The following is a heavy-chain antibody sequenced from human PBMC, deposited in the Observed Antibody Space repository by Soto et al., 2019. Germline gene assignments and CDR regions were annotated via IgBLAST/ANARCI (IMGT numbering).Heavy chain of an antibody. D-gene: IGHD3-22*01. J-gene: IGHJ4*02. Sequence: ASVKVSCKVSGYTLTELSMHWVRQAPGKGLEWMGGIDPEDGETIYAQKFQGRVTMTKDTSTDTAYIQLSSLRSEDTAVYYCETLITMIHEDFDYWGQGTMVTVSS. V-gene: IGHV1-24*01. CDR3: ETLITMIHEDFDY. CDR1: GYTLTELS. CDR2: IDPEDGET.